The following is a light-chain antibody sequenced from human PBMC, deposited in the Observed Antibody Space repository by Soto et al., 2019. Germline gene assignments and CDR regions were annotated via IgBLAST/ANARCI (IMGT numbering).Light chain of an antibody. V-gene: IGKV3-15*01. CDR1: QGVTTN. CDR2: DVS. CDR3: QQYNNWPFS. Sequence: EILMTQSPATLSVSPGERVTLSCRAGQGVTTNFAWYQQKSGQSPRLLIYDVSIRATGVPARFSGTGSETDFALTISGLQSEDSAVYFCQQYNNWPFSFGQGTRLEIK. J-gene: IGKJ5*01.